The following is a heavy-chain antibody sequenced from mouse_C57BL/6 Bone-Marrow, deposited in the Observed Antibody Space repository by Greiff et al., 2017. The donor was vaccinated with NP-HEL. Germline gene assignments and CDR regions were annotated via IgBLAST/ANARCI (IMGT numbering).Heavy chain of an antibody. D-gene: IGHD1-1*01. J-gene: IGHJ4*01. V-gene: IGHV1-64*01. CDR1: GYTFTSYW. CDR3: ARGHSSYYAMDY. Sequence: VQGVESGAELVKPGASVKLSCKASGYTFTSYWMHWVKQRPGQGLEWIGMIHPNSGSTNYNEKFKSKATLTVDKSSSTAYMQLSSLTSEDSAVYYCARGHSSYYAMDYWGQGTSVTVSS. CDR2: IHPNSGST.